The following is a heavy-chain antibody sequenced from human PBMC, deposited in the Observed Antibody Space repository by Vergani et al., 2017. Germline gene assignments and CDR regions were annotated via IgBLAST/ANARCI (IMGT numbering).Heavy chain of an antibody. CDR3: ARPSCRTITCHSKACWFDS. J-gene: IGHJ5*01. V-gene: IGHV2-70*04. Sequence: QVTLTESGPALVKPTQTLTLTCSLSGFSLSSGGMRVSWIRQPPGKALEWLARIDWDNTKVYSSSLKSRLFISKDISKNEVVLTMTNMDPVDTATYYCARPSCRTITCHSKACWFDSWGQGILVTVSS. CDR2: IDWDNTK. D-gene: IGHD3-10*01. CDR1: GFSLSSGGMR.